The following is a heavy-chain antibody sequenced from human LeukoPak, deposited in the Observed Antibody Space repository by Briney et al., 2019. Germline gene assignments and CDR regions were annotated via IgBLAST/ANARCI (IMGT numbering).Heavy chain of an antibody. D-gene: IGHD2-21*02. V-gene: IGHV1-69*05. CDR1: GGTFSSYA. J-gene: IGHJ4*02. CDR2: IIPIFGTA. CDR3: ASQHAYCGGDCYRFDY. Sequence: SVKVSCKASGGTFSSYAISWERQAPGQGLEWMGRIIPIFGTANYAQKFQGRVTITTDESASTAYMELSSLRSEDTAVYYCASQHAYCGGDCYRFDYWGQGTLVTVSS.